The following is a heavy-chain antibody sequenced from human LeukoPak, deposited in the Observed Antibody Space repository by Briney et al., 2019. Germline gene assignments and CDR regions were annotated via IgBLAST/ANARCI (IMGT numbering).Heavy chain of an antibody. CDR3: ARVLAYCGGDCYSNFDY. Sequence: SETLSLTCTVSGGSISSYYWSWIRQPPGKGLEWIGYIYYSGSTNYNPSLKSRVTISVDTSKNQFSLKLSSVAAADTAVYYCARVLAYCGGDCYSNFDYWGQGTLVTVSS. V-gene: IGHV4-59*01. CDR2: IYYSGST. J-gene: IGHJ4*02. CDR1: GGSISSYY. D-gene: IGHD2-21*02.